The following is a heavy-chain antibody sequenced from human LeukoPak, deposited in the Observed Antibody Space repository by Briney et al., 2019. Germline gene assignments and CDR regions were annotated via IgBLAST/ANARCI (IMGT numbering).Heavy chain of an antibody. CDR3: AKDLSGSYCLDY. CDR2: ISYDGSNK. D-gene: IGHD1-26*01. J-gene: IGHJ4*02. V-gene: IGHV3-30*18. CDR1: GFTFSSYG. Sequence: GRSLRLSCAASGFTFSSYGMHWVRQAPGKGLEWVAVISYDGSNKYYADSVKGRFTISRDNSKNTLYLQMNSLRAEDTAVYYCAKDLSGSYCLDYWGQGTLVTVSS.